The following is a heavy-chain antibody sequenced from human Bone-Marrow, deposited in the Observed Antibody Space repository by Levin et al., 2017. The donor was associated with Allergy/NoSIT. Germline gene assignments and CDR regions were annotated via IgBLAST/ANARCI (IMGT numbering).Heavy chain of an antibody. Sequence: SQTLSLTCTVSGGSISSYYWSWIRQPPGKGLEWIGYIYYSGSTNYNPSLKSRVSISADTSKNQFSLKLSSVTAADTAVYYCARDLGYCSSTSCYAWFDPWGQGTLVTVSS. D-gene: IGHD2-2*01. CDR2: IYYSGST. J-gene: IGHJ5*02. V-gene: IGHV4-59*01. CDR1: GGSISSYY. CDR3: ARDLGYCSSTSCYAWFDP.